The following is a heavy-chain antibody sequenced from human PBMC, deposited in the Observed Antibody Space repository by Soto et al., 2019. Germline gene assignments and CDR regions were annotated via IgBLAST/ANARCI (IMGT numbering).Heavy chain of an antibody. J-gene: IGHJ4*02. Sequence: GGSLRLSCAASGFTFSSYGMHWVRQAPGKGLELVAVISYDGSNKYYADSVKGRFTISRDNSKNTLYLQMNSLRAEDTAVYYCAKDHRHCSGGSCYYFDYWGQGTLVTVSS. CDR2: ISYDGSNK. D-gene: IGHD2-15*01. CDR1: GFTFSSYG. CDR3: AKDHRHCSGGSCYYFDY. V-gene: IGHV3-30*18.